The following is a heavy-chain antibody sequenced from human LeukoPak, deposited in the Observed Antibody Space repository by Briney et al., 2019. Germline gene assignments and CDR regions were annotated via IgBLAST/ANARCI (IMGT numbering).Heavy chain of an antibody. CDR3: AKDYYGSGSYFDY. J-gene: IGHJ4*02. Sequence: GRSLRLSCAASGFTLSSYGMHWVRQAPGKGLEWVPVISYDGSNKYYADSVKGRFTISRDHSKNTLYLQMNSLRAEDTAVYYCAKDYYGSGSYFDYWGQGTLLTVSS. CDR2: ISYDGSNK. D-gene: IGHD3-10*01. V-gene: IGHV3-30*18. CDR1: GFTLSSYG.